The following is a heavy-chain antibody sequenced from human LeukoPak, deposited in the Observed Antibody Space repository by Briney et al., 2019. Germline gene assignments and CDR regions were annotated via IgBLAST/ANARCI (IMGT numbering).Heavy chain of an antibody. Sequence: SETLSLTCAVYGGSCSGYYWSLIRQPPGKGLEWIGEINHSGSTNYNPSLKSRVTISVDTSKNQFSLKLSSVTAADTAVYYCARIDSSGCDYWGQGTLVTVSS. CDR1: GGSCSGYY. V-gene: IGHV4-34*01. J-gene: IGHJ4*02. CDR2: INHSGST. CDR3: ARIDSSGCDY. D-gene: IGHD6-25*01.